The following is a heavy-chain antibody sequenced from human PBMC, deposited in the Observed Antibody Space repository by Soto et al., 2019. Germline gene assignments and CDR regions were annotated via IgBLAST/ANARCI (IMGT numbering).Heavy chain of an antibody. CDR1: GYTFTSYY. D-gene: IGHD3-10*01. J-gene: IGHJ6*02. CDR2: INPSGGST. Sequence: GASVKVSCKASGYTFTSYYMHWVRQAPGQGLEWMGIINPSGGSTSYAQKFQGRVTMTRDTSTSTVYMELSSLRSEDTAVYYCARDRPITMVRGVIITWAYYYGMDVWGQGTTVTVSS. CDR3: ARDRPITMVRGVIITWAYYYGMDV. V-gene: IGHV1-46*01.